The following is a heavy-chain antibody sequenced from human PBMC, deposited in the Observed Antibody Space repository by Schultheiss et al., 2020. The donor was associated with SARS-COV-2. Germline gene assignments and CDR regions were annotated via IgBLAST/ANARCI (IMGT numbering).Heavy chain of an antibody. Sequence: GGSLRLSCAASGFTFSSYGMHWVRQAPGKGLEWVEVIWYDGSNKYYADSVKGRFTISRDNAKDSLFLQMNSLRAEDTAIYYCARDLTVTTWSAFAYWGQGTLVTVSS. V-gene: IGHV3-33*01. J-gene: IGHJ4*02. CDR2: IWYDGSNK. CDR3: ARDLTVTTWSAFAY. CDR1: GFTFSSYG. D-gene: IGHD4-17*01.